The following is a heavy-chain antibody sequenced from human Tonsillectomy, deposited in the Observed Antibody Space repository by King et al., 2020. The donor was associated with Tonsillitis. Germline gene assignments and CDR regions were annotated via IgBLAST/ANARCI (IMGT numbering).Heavy chain of an antibody. CDR3: ARDTPASARGIFDY. V-gene: IGHV4-61*01. Sequence: QLQESGPGLVKPSETLSLTCTVSGGSVSSGSYYWSWIRQPPGKGLECIGYIYYSGSTNYNPSLKSRVTISVDTSTNQFSLKLSSVTAADTAVYYCARDTPASARGIFDYWGQGTLVTVSS. D-gene: IGHD6-13*01. CDR2: IYYSGST. J-gene: IGHJ4*02. CDR1: GGSVSSGSYY.